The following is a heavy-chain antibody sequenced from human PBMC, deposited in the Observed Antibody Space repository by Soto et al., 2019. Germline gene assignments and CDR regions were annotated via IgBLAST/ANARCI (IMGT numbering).Heavy chain of an antibody. CDR3: ARGVGLRFDY. J-gene: IGHJ4*02. D-gene: IGHD5-12*01. CDR2: IYYSGST. V-gene: IGHV4-59*05. Sequence: VQLVESGGGLVQPGGSLRLSCAASGFTFSSYWMSWVRQAPGKGLEWIGSIYYSGSTYYNPSLKSRVTISVDTSKNQFSLKLSSVTAADTAVYYCARGVGLRFDYWGQGTLVTVSS. CDR1: GFTFSSYW.